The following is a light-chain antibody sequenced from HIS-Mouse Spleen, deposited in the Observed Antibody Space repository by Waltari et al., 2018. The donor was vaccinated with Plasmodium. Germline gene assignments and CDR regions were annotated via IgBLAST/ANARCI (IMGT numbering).Light chain of an antibody. CDR3: QVWDSSSDHPV. J-gene: IGLJ2*01. V-gene: IGLV3-21*02. CDR1: NIGSKS. Sequence: SYVLTQPPSVSVAPGQTARITCGGNNIGSKSVHWYQQKPGQAPVLVVYDDSDRPSGFPGRFSGSNSGNTATLTISRVEAGEEADYYCQVWDSSSDHPVFGGGTKLTVL. CDR2: DDS.